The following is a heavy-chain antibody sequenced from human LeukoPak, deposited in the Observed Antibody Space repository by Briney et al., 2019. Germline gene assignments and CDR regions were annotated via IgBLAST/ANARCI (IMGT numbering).Heavy chain of an antibody. J-gene: IGHJ6*02. CDR2: IYYSGST. Sequence: SETLSLTCTVSGGSISSYYWSWIRQPSGKGLEWIGYIYYSGSTNYNPSLKSRVTISVDTSKNQFSLKLSSVTAADTAVYYCARQAEDIVVVPAANPDPLYGMDVWGQGTTVTVSS. V-gene: IGHV4-59*08. CDR1: GGSISSYY. CDR3: ARQAEDIVVVPAANPDPLYGMDV. D-gene: IGHD2-2*01.